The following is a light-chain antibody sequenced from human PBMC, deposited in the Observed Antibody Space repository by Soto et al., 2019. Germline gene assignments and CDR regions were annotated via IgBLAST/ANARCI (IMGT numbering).Light chain of an antibody. CDR3: QQYYSYPRT. J-gene: IGKJ1*01. Sequence: IQMTQSPSSVSASVGDRVTITCRASQTISSWLAWYQQTPGKAPKLLIYAASTLQSGVPSRFSGSGSGTDFTLTISCLQSEDFATYYCQQYYSYPRTFGQGTKV. CDR1: QTISSW. CDR2: AAS. V-gene: IGKV1-8*01.